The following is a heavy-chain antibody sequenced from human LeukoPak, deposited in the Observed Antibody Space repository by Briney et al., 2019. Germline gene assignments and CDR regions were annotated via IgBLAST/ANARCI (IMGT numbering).Heavy chain of an antibody. J-gene: IGHJ4*02. V-gene: IGHV4-34*01. Sequence: PSETLSLICAVYGGSFSGYYWSWIRHPPGKGLEWIGEINHSGSTNYNPSLKSRVTISVDTSKNQFSLKLSSVTAADTAVYCCARAWRWLQFPFDYWGQGTLVTVSS. CDR3: ARAWRWLQFPFDY. CDR1: GGSFSGYY. D-gene: IGHD5-24*01. CDR2: INHSGST.